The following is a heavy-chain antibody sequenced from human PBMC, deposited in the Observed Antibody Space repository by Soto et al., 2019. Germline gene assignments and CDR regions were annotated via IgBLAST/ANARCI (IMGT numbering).Heavy chain of an antibody. CDR3: ARTRKGSGWYVGLLDY. Sequence: QVQLVQSGAEVKKPGSSVKVSCKASGGTFSSYAISWVRQAPGQGLEWMGGIIPIFGTANYAQKFQGRVTITADESTSTDYMELSSLRSEDTAVYYCARTRKGSGWYVGLLDYWGQGTLVTVSS. D-gene: IGHD6-19*01. CDR1: GGTFSSYA. J-gene: IGHJ4*02. CDR2: IIPIFGTA. V-gene: IGHV1-69*01.